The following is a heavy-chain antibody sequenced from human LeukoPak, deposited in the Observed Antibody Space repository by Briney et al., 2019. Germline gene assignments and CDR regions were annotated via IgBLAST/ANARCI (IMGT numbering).Heavy chain of an antibody. V-gene: IGHV3-48*02. J-gene: IGHJ4*02. CDR2: ISGGGNTI. CDR1: GFTFSSYN. Sequence: PGGSLRLSCAASGFTFSSYNMNWVRQAPGKGLEWISYISGGGNTIYYADSVKGRFIISRDNDKNSLYLQMNSLRDEDTAAYYCARRSATGTNYFDYWGQGTLVTVSS. D-gene: IGHD6-13*01. CDR3: ARRSATGTNYFDY.